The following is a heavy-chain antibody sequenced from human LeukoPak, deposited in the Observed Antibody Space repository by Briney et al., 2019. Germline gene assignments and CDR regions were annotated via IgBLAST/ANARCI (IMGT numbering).Heavy chain of an antibody. D-gene: IGHD4-23*01. CDR2: INPSGGST. Sequence: ASVKVSCKASGYTSTSYYMHWVRQAPGQGLEWMGIINPSGGSTSYAQKFQGRVTMTRDTSTSTVYMELSSLRSEDTAVYYCARVGKSSRYYYYYYYMDVWGKGTTVTVSS. CDR1: GYTSTSYY. J-gene: IGHJ6*03. CDR3: ARVGKSSRYYYYYYYMDV. V-gene: IGHV1-46*01.